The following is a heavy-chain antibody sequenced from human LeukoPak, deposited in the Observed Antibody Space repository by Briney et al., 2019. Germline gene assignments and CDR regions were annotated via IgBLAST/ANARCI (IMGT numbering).Heavy chain of an antibody. CDR3: ANLHRDSDGYYYVDN. CDR1: GGSISNYY. CDR2: IYTSGST. D-gene: IGHD3-22*01. J-gene: IGHJ4*02. Sequence: SETLSLTCSVSGGSISNYYWSWVRQPAGKGLEWIGRIYTSGSTKYNPSLKSRVTMSLDKSTNQFSLKLSSVIAADTAVYYCANLHRDSDGYYYVDNWGQGTLVTVS. V-gene: IGHV4-4*07.